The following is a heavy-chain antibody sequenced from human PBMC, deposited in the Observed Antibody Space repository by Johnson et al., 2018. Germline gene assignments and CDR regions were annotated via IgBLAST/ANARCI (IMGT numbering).Heavy chain of an antibody. V-gene: IGHV3-30*18. CDR1: GFTFTSYG. CDR2: ISYDGSNK. D-gene: IGHD3-22*01. Sequence: QVQLVESGGGVVQPGRSLRLSCAASGFTFTSYGMHWVRQAPGKGLEWVAVISYDGSNKYYADSVKGRFTISRDNSKNTLYLQMNSLGAEDTAVYYCAKKFYYDTTADFDIWGQGTMGTVSS. CDR3: AKKFYYDTTADFDI. J-gene: IGHJ3*02.